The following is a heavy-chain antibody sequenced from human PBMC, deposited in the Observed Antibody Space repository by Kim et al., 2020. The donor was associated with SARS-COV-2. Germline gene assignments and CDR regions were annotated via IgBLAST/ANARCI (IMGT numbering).Heavy chain of an antibody. Sequence: YLKSRVTISVDTSKNQFSLKLSSVTAADTAVYYCARAPRAARGRVSWFDPWGQGTLVTVSS. J-gene: IGHJ5*02. V-gene: IGHV4-34*01. D-gene: IGHD6-6*01. CDR3: ARAPRAARGRVSWFDP.